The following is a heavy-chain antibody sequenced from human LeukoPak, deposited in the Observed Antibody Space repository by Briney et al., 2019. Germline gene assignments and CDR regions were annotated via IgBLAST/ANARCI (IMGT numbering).Heavy chain of an antibody. V-gene: IGHV3-48*01. J-gene: IGHJ6*03. CDR2: IGTSSTTV. CDR3: ARFAAGGSYYYYMDV. D-gene: IGHD6-25*01. Sequence: GGSLRLSCAASGFTFSSYTMNWVRQPPGKGLEWVSNIGTSSTTVYYADSVKGRFTISRDNAKNSLYLQMNSLRADDTAVYYCARFAAGGSYYYYMDVWGKGTTVTVSS. CDR1: GFTFSSYT.